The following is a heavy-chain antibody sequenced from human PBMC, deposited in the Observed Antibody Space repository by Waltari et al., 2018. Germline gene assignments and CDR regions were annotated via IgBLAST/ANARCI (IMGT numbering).Heavy chain of an antibody. CDR1: GGSFSGYY. Sequence: QVQLQQWGAGLLKPSETLSLTCAVYGGSFSGYYWSWIRQPPGKGLEWIGEINHSGSTNYNPSLKSRVTISVDTSKNQFSLKLSSVTAADTAVYYCARGISGVVPAAIDYYYMDVWGKGTTVTISS. CDR2: INHSGST. CDR3: ARGISGVVPAAIDYYYMDV. J-gene: IGHJ6*03. D-gene: IGHD2-2*02. V-gene: IGHV4-34*01.